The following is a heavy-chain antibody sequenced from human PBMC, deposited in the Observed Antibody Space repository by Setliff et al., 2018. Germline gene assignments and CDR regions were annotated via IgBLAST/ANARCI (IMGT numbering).Heavy chain of an antibody. CDR2: IKEDGSEK. CDR3: ARDGVGVGATHFDY. J-gene: IGHJ4*02. CDR1: GFTFSTYW. V-gene: IGHV3-7*01. Sequence: GGSLRLSCAASGFTFSTYWMSWVRQAPGKGLEWVANIKEDGSEKHYVDSVKGRFTISRDNAKNSLYLQMKSLRAEDMGVYYCARDGVGVGATHFDYWGQGTLVTVSS. D-gene: IGHD1-26*01.